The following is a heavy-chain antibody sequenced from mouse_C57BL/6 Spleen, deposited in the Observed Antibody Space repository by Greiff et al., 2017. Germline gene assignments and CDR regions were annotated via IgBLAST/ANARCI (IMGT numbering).Heavy chain of an antibody. J-gene: IGHJ2*01. CDR2: IYPGDGDT. Sequence: VQLQQPGAELVKPGASVKISCKASGYAFSSYWMNWVKQRPGKGLEWIGQIYPGDGDTNYNGKFKGKATLTADKSSSTAYMQLSSLASEDSAVYFCARRDFDYDYFGYWGQGTTLTVSS. V-gene: IGHV1-80*01. CDR3: ARRDFDYDYFGY. CDR1: GYAFSSYW. D-gene: IGHD2-4*01.